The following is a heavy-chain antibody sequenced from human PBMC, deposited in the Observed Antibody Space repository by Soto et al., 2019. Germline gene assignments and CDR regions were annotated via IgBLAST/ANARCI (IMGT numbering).Heavy chain of an antibody. CDR2: IYYSGST. D-gene: IGHD1-1*01. J-gene: IGHJ4*02. Sequence: PSETLSLTCTVSGGSISSGGYYWSWIRQHPGKGLEWIGYIYYSGSTYYNPSLKSRVTISVDTSKNQSSLKLSSVTAADTAVYYCARDGRDKQPRWGQGTLVTAPQ. CDR3: ARDGRDKQPR. V-gene: IGHV4-31*03. CDR1: GGSISSGGYY.